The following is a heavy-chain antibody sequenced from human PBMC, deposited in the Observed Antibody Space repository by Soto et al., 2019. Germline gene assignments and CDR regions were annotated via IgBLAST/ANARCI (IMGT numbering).Heavy chain of an antibody. CDR3: ARGRRPAAGTGLYYYGMDV. V-gene: IGHV1-69*13. J-gene: IGHJ6*02. Sequence: SVKVSCKASGGTFSSYAISWVRQAPGQGLEWMGGIIPIFGTANYAQKFQGRVTITADESTSTAYMELSSLRSEDTAVYYCARGRRPAAGTGLYYYGMDVWGQGTTVTVSS. CDR2: IIPIFGTA. CDR1: GGTFSSYA. D-gene: IGHD6-13*01.